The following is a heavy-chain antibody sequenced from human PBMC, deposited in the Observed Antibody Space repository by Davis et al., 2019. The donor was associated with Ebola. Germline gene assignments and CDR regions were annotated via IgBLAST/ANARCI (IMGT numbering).Heavy chain of an antibody. CDR3: ARGDLGYCSGGSCRPIYYYYGMDV. Sequence: AASVKVSCKASGGTFSSYAISWVRQAPGQGLEWMGRIIPILGIANYAQKFQGRVTMTTDTSTSTAYMELRSLRSDDTAVYYCARGDLGYCSGGSCRPIYYYYGMDVWGQGTTVTVSS. D-gene: IGHD2-15*01. J-gene: IGHJ6*02. V-gene: IGHV1-69*04. CDR2: IIPILGIA. CDR1: GGTFSSYA.